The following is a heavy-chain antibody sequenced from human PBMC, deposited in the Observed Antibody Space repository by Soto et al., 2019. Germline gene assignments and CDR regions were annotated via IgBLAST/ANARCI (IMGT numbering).Heavy chain of an antibody. J-gene: IGHJ4*02. CDR1: GGTFNSYG. CDR2: IIPLYGTV. Sequence: QAHLAQSGAEVKKPGSSVTVSCKASGGTFNSYGISWVRQAPGQGLDWMGVIIPLYGTVNYAQKFQGRVSITADKSTSTADMDLKSLRSDDTAVYYCARVRVIRGVIPSHFGLWGQGTQVTVSS. V-gene: IGHV1-69*06. CDR3: ARVRVIRGVIPSHFGL. D-gene: IGHD3-10*01.